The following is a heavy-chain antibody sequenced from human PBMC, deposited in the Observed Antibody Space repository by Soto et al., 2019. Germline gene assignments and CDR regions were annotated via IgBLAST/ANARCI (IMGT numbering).Heavy chain of an antibody. CDR2: INPNSGGT. V-gene: IGHV1-2*04. D-gene: IGHD6-13*01. CDR1: GYTFTGYY. Sequence: GASVKVSCKASGYTFTGYYMHWVRQAPGQGLEWMGWINPNSGGTNYAQKFQGWVTMTRDTSISTAYMELSRLRSDDTAVYYCARDPLIAAAGTGNGVFRPYYYYGMDVWGQGTTVTVSS. J-gene: IGHJ6*02. CDR3: ARDPLIAAAGTGNGVFRPYYYYGMDV.